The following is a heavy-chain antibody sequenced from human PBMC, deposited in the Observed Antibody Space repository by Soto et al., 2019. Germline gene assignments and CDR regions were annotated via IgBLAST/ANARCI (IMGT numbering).Heavy chain of an antibody. Sequence: GGSLRLSCAASGFTFSSYGMHWVRQAPGKGLEWVAVIWYDGSNKYYADSVKGRFTISRDNSKNTLYLQMNSLRAEDTAVYYCARAGIAATYGMDVWGQGTTVTVS. V-gene: IGHV3-33*01. J-gene: IGHJ6*02. CDR2: IWYDGSNK. D-gene: IGHD6-13*01. CDR1: GFTFSSYG. CDR3: ARAGIAATYGMDV.